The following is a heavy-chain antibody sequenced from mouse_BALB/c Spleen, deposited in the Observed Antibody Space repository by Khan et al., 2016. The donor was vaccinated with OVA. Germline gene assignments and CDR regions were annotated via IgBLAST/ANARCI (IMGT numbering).Heavy chain of an antibody. D-gene: IGHD2-3*01. J-gene: IGHJ2*01. CDR1: GFNIEDYY. Sequence: VQLKQSGAELVRPGALVKLSCKGSGFNIEDYYMQWVKQRPEQGLEWIGWIDPENGNSIYDPKFQGKASITADTSSNTAYLQLSRLTSEDHAVYYCTRSILLYFDYWGQGTTLTVSS. CDR2: IDPENGNS. CDR3: TRSILLYFDY. V-gene: IGHV14-1*02.